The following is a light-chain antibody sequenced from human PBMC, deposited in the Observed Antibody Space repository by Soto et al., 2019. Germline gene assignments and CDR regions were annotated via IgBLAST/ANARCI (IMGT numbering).Light chain of an antibody. V-gene: IGKV1-39*01. Sequence: DIQMTQSPPSLSASVGDRVTIACRASQSITSFLNWYQQKPGKAPKLLLYAASTLQSGVPSRFSGSGFGTDFTLTISSLQPEDFATYYCQQSYDLFSFGPGTKVDF. CDR3: QQSYDLFS. J-gene: IGKJ3*01. CDR1: QSITSF. CDR2: AAS.